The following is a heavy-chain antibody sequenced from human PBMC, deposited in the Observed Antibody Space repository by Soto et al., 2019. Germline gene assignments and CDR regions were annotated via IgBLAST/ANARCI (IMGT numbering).Heavy chain of an antibody. Sequence: PSETLSLTCGVYGGSFIGYYWSWMRQPPGKGLEWIGEINHSGSTNYNPSLKSRVTISVDTSKTPCSLKRSSLPAADTAVYYCARRKGQVVCSSSSKARFGYWGQGTLVTVSS. CDR1: GGSFIGYY. D-gene: IGHD6-6*01. CDR2: INHSGST. CDR3: ARRKGQVVCSSSSKARFGY. V-gene: IGHV4-34*01. J-gene: IGHJ4*02.